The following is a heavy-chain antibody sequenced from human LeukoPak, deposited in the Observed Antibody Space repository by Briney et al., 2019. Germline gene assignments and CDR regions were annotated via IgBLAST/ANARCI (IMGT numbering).Heavy chain of an antibody. CDR3: ARGPATSAFDI. CDR2: INPKSGGP. CDR1: GYTFTDYH. V-gene: IGHV1-2*02. Sequence: ASVKVSCKASGYTFTDYHLHWMRQAPGQGLEWMADINPKSGGPYCAQKFQGRVTMTRDTSISTVYMELSRLTSDDTAVYYCARGPATSAFDIWGQGTMVTVSS. J-gene: IGHJ3*02.